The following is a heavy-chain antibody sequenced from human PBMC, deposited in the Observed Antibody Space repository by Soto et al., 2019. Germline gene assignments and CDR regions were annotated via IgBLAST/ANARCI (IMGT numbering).Heavy chain of an antibody. CDR1: GYIFIDYW. CDR3: ARRLSGPKEEYNAYYFYGLDV. CDR2: VYPRDSDT. J-gene: IGHJ6*02. Sequence: PGESLKISCKASGYIFIDYWIGWVRQMPGKGLEWMGIVYPRDSDTRYSPSFQGQVTISADRSTGTAFLQWRSLKASDTALYYCARRLSGPKEEYNAYYFYGLDVWGQGTKVTVSS. D-gene: IGHD1-1*01. V-gene: IGHV5-51*01.